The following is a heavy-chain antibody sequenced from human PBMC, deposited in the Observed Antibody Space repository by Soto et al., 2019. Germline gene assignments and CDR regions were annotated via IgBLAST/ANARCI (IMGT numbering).Heavy chain of an antibody. CDR3: AKTSGRSGVVATIYFDY. J-gene: IGHJ4*02. CDR2: ISGSGGST. Sequence: GGSLRLSCAASGFTFSSYAMSWVRQAPGKGLEWVSAISGSGGSTYYADSVKGRFTISRDNSKNTLYLQMNSLRAEDTAVYYCAKTSGRSGVVATIYFDYWGQGTLVTVSS. D-gene: IGHD5-12*01. V-gene: IGHV3-23*01. CDR1: GFTFSSYA.